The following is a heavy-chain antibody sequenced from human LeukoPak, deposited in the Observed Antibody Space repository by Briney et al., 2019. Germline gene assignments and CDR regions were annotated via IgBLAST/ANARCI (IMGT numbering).Heavy chain of an antibody. V-gene: IGHV1-2*02. CDR3: ARDYSSIAAAGTATFDY. Sequence: ASVKVSCKASGYTFTGYYMHWVRQAPGQGLEWMGWINPNSGGTNYAQKLQGRVTMTTDTSTSTAYMELRSLRSDDTAVYYCARDYSSIAAAGTATFDYWGQGTLVTVSS. J-gene: IGHJ4*02. CDR2: INPNSGGT. CDR1: GYTFTGYY. D-gene: IGHD6-13*01.